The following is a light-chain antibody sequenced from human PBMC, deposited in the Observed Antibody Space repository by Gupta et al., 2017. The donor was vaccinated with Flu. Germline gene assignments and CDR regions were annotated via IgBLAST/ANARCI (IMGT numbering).Light chain of an antibody. V-gene: IGLV1-51*02. CDR1: SSNIGNKF. CDR3: VTWDNSLSAVV. Sequence: SSSNIGNKFLSWYQHLPGAAPKLLIYEDEKRPSGIPDRFSGSKSGTSATLGITGLQTGDEADYYCVTWDNSLSAVVFGGGTKLTVL. J-gene: IGLJ2*01. CDR2: EDE.